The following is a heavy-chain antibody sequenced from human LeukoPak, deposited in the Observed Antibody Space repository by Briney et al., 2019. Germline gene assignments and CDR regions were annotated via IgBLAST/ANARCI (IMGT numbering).Heavy chain of an antibody. CDR3: ALGGSWFDP. Sequence: SETLPLTCTVSGGSISSNYWSWLRQPPGKGLEWIAYVYNTGSTNYTPSLESRVTISVDTSKNQVSLKLTSVTAADTAVYYCALGGSWFDPWGQGTLVTVSS. J-gene: IGHJ5*02. V-gene: IGHV4-59*01. CDR2: VYNTGST. D-gene: IGHD3-16*01. CDR1: GGSISSNY.